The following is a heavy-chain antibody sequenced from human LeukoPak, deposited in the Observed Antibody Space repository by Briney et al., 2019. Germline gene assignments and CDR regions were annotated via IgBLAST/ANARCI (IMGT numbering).Heavy chain of an antibody. CDR1: GFTFSSYW. V-gene: IGHV3-74*01. CDR3: ASVRWGRLYYFDY. CDR2: INSDGRST. Sequence: PGGSLRLSSAASGFTFSSYWMHWVRQAPGKGLVGVSRINSDGRSTSYADSVKGRFTISRDNAKNTLYLQMNSLRAEDTAVYYCASVRWGRLYYFDYWGQGTLVTVSS. D-gene: IGHD3-16*01. J-gene: IGHJ4*02.